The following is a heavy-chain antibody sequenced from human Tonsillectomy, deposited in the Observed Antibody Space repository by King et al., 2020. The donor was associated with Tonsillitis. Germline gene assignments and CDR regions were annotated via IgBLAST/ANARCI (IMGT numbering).Heavy chain of an antibody. CDR3: ARDAGRAAVPGHWYFDL. CDR2: IATDTGNT. D-gene: IGHD6-19*01. CDR1: GYSLTDAA. J-gene: IGHJ2*01. V-gene: IGHV1-3*04. Sequence: QFQLVQSGAEVKKPGASVKLSCKASGYSLTDAAIHWVRQAPGQSLEWMGWIATDTGNTAYSQKCLGRVTLTRDTSASTSYMELGSLTSEDTAVYFCARDAGRAAVPGHWYFDLWGRGTLVTVSS.